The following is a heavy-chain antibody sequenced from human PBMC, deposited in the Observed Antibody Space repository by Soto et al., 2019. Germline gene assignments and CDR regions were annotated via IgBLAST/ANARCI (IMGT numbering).Heavy chain of an antibody. V-gene: IGHV1-69*13. CDR3: ATSGECGGGCYLYRIDG. D-gene: IGHD2-21*02. J-gene: IGHJ6*02. CDR2: IIPIFGAA. CDR1: GGSFNSFA. Sequence: AVKVSCKASGGSFNSFAISWVRHAPGQGLGWMGGIIPIFGAASYGQRIQGRVTITADESTSTAFMELSSLRSEETAAYYCATSGECGGGCYLYRIDGWGRGSTVTVSS.